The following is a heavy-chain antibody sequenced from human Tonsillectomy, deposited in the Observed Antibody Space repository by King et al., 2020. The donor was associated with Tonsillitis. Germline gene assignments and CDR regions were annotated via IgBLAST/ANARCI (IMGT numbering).Heavy chain of an antibody. V-gene: IGHV4-59*01. J-gene: IGHJ6*03. CDR1: GGSISSYY. D-gene: IGHD3-16*01. CDR3: ARDRRGRLILGDYYYMDV. CDR2: IYYSGST. Sequence: HVQLQESGPGLVKPSETLSLTCTVSGGSISSYYWSWIRQPPGKGLEWIGYIYYSGSTNYNPSLKSRVTISVDTSKNQFSLKLSSVTAADTAVYYCARDRRGRLILGDYYYMDVWGKGTTVTVSS.